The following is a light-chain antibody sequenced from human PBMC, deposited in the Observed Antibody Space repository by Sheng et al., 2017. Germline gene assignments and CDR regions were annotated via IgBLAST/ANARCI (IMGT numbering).Light chain of an antibody. CDR3: QQYGSSPMYT. J-gene: IGKJ2*01. CDR1: ESISSY. V-gene: IGKV3-15*01. Sequence: EIVVTQSPGTLSLSPGERATLSCRTSESISSYLAWYQQKPGQAPRLLISGASTRATGIPARFSGSGSGTVFTFTISSLQSEDFAVYYCQQYGSSPMYTFGQGTKLEIK. CDR2: GAS.